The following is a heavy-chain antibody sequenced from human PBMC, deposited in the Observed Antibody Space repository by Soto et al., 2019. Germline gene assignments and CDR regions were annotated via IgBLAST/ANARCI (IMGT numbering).Heavy chain of an antibody. V-gene: IGHV3-74*01. CDR1: GFTFSTYW. CDR2: ISGDGSVT. Sequence: HPGGSLRLSCAASGFTFSTYWMHWVRQAPGKGLVWVSRISGDGSVTSYADSVKGRFTISRDNAKDTLYLQLNSLRAEDTAVYYCARGDASRNSYGYTWGQ. D-gene: IGHD5-18*01. J-gene: IGHJ3*01. CDR3: ARGDASRNSYGYT.